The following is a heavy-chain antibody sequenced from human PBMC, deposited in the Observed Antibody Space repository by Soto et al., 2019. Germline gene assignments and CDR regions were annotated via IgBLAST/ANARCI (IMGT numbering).Heavy chain of an antibody. Sequence: QVQLVQSGAEVKKPGASVKVSCKASGYTFTSYAMHWVRQAPGQRLEWMGWINAGNGNTKYSQKFQGRVTITRDTSASTAYMELSSLRSEDTAVYYCARAPPPPSYDSSGWARVYFDYWGQGTLVTVSS. D-gene: IGHD3-22*01. CDR3: ARAPPPPSYDSSGWARVYFDY. CDR1: GYTFTSYA. CDR2: INAGNGNT. J-gene: IGHJ4*02. V-gene: IGHV1-3*01.